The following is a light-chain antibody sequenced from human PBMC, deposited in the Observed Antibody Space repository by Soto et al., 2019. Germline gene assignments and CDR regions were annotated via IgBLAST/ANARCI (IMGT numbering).Light chain of an antibody. Sequence: DIQMTQSPSTLSASVGDRVTITCRASQSISSYLNWYQQKPGKAPKLLIYAASSLQSGVPSRFSGSGSGTDFTLLISSLQPQDFATYYCQQGYSTPTTFGQGTRLAI. J-gene: IGKJ5*01. V-gene: IGKV1-39*01. CDR1: QSISSY. CDR3: QQGYSTPTT. CDR2: AAS.